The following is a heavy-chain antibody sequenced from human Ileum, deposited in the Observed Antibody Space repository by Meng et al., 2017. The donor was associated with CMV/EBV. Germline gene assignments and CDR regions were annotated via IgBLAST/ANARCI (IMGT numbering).Heavy chain of an antibody. CDR1: GFNFRDYY. Sequence: LYCAASGFNFRDYYMSWIRQAPGKGLECVSYISNDDNTTYYADSVKGRFTISRDNGKNSLYLQMNSLRADDTAVYYCANMVTTPDYWGPGTLVTVSS. V-gene: IGHV3-11*01. CDR3: ANMVTTPDY. D-gene: IGHD4-17*01. J-gene: IGHJ4*02. CDR2: ISNDDNTT.